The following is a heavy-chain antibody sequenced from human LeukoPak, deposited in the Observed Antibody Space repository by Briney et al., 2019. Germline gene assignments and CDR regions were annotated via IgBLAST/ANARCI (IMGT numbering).Heavy chain of an antibody. Sequence: ASVKVSCKASVYTSTGYYMHWVRQPPGQGLDWMGWINPNSGGTNYAQKFQGRVTMTRDTSISTAYMELSRLRSDDTAVYYCARRIAAAGMYYFDYWGQGTLVTVSS. V-gene: IGHV1-2*02. CDR3: ARRIAAAGMYYFDY. J-gene: IGHJ4*02. CDR1: VYTSTGYY. D-gene: IGHD6-13*01. CDR2: INPNSGGT.